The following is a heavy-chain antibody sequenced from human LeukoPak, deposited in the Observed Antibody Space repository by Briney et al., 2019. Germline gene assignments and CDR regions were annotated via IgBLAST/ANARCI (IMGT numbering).Heavy chain of an antibody. CDR3: ARVLRPSSEGYCSSTSCYRGYFDY. CDR2: IYYSGST. D-gene: IGHD2-2*02. J-gene: IGHJ4*02. Sequence: SETLSLTCTVSGGSISSSSYYWGWIRQPPGKGLEWIGSIYYSGSTYYNPSLKSRVTISVDTSKNQFSLKLSSVTAADTAVYYCARVLRPSSEGYCSSTSCYRGYFDYWGQGTLVTVSS. CDR1: GGSISSSSYY. V-gene: IGHV4-39*07.